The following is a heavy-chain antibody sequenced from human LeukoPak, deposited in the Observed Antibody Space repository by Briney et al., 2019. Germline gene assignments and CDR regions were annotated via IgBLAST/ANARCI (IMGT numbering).Heavy chain of an antibody. CDR1: GFTFSDYY. V-gene: IGHV3-11*01. J-gene: IGHJ4*02. CDR3: ARKSWGDYHFDY. Sequence: GGSLRLSCAASGFTFSDYYMSWIRQAPGKGLEWVSYLSSSGTTIYHADSVKGRFTISRDNAKNSLYLQVNSLRAEDTAVYYCARKSWGDYHFDYWGQGTLVTVSS. CDR2: LSSSGTTI. D-gene: IGHD3-16*01.